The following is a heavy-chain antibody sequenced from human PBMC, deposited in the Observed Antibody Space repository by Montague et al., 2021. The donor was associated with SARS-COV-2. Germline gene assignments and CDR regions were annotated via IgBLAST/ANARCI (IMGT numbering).Heavy chain of an antibody. CDR2: IYWDDDE. J-gene: IGHJ5*02. CDR3: APLGFDSRSYYTPHNWFDP. D-gene: IGHD3-10*01. CDR1: GIPLSTSGVG. V-gene: IGHV2-5*02. Sequence: PALVKPTQTLTLTCTFSGIPLSTSGVGVAWIRQPPGKALEWLAPIYWDDDERYSPSMRSRLTITKDTSENQVVLRMTNMDPMDTATYYCAPLGFDSRSYYTPHNWFDPWGQGILVTVSS.